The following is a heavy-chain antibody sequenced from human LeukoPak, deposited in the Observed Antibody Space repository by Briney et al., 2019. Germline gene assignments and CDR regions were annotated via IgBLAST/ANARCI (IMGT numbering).Heavy chain of an antibody. Sequence: SVKVSCKASGGTFSSYAISWVRQAPGQGLEWMGRIIPIFGTANYAQKFQGGVTITADKSTSTAYMELSSLRSEDTAVYYCAQSGIAAARDYWGQGTLVTVSS. V-gene: IGHV1-69*06. CDR3: AQSGIAAARDY. CDR1: GGTFSSYA. J-gene: IGHJ4*02. CDR2: IIPIFGTA. D-gene: IGHD6-13*01.